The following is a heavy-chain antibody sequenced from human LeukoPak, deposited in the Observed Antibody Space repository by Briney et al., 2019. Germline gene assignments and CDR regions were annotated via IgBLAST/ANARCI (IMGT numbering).Heavy chain of an antibody. Sequence: NTGESLRLSCAASGFTFINAWMAWVRQAPGKGLEWVGRIKAKAHGGTIEYAAPVKGRFTISRDDSKNTLYLQMNSLKTEDTAVYYCTTDRVAVAGDFDYWGQGTLVTVSS. CDR2: IKAKAHGGTI. J-gene: IGHJ4*02. CDR3: TTDRVAVAGDFDY. CDR1: GFTFINAW. V-gene: IGHV3-15*01. D-gene: IGHD6-19*01.